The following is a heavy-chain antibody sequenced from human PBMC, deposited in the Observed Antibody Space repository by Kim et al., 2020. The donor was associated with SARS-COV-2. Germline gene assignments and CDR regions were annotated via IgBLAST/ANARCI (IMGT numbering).Heavy chain of an antibody. V-gene: IGHV1-2*02. J-gene: IGHJ4*02. CDR3: ARSWDY. CDR2: ITPNSGGT. Sequence: PWGRQAPGKGLEWMGWITPNSGGTNYAQKFQGRVTMTRDTSISTAYMELSRLRSDDTAVYYCARSWDYWGQGTLVTVSS.